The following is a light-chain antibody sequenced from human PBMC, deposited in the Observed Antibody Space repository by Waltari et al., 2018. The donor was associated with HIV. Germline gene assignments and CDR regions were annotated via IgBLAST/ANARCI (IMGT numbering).Light chain of an antibody. J-gene: IGKJ2*01. CDR1: QNIFYSSNNKNY. CDR2: WAS. Sequence: DIVMTQSQDSLGVTLCGRTTINCKSSQNIFYSSNNKNYLAWYQHKPGQPPKLLFYWASTRESGVPDRFSGSGSGTNFTLTISSLQADDVAVYFCQQYYSTPPTFGQGTKLEI. V-gene: IGKV4-1*01. CDR3: QQYYSTPPT.